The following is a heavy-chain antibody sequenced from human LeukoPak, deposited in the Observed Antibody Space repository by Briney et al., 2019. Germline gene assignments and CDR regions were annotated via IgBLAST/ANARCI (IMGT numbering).Heavy chain of an antibody. CDR1: GYTFTSYD. CDR3: ARVNSSGWYPICYYYYGMDV. Sequence: ASVKVSCKASGYTFTSYDINWVRQATGQGLEWMGWMNPNSGNTGYAQKFQGRVTMTRNTSISTAYMELSSLRSEDTAVYYCARVNSSGWYPICYYYYGMDVWGQGTTVTVSS. CDR2: MNPNSGNT. D-gene: IGHD6-19*01. V-gene: IGHV1-8*01. J-gene: IGHJ6*02.